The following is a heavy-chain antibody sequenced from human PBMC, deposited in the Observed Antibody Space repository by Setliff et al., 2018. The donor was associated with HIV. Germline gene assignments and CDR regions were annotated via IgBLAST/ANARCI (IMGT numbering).Heavy chain of an antibody. CDR1: GGFVSRSSYY. V-gene: IGHV4-39*01. D-gene: IGHD6-6*01. Sequence: LSLTCTVPGGFVSRSSYYWGWIRQPRGKRLEWIGTIYYNGDTQYNPSFKSRVIMSVDTSKNQFSLRLISVTAADTAVYYCVRMEATRPPRGLDYWGPGTLVTVSS. CDR3: VRMEATRPPRGLDY. CDR2: IYYNGDT. J-gene: IGHJ4*02.